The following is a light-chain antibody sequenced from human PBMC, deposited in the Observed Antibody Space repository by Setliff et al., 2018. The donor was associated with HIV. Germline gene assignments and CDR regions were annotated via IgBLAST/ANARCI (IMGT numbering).Light chain of an antibody. CDR1: SSNIGAGYD. J-gene: IGLJ1*01. Sequence: QSVLTQPPSVSGAPGQRVTITCTGSSSNIGAGYDVHWYQHLPGTAPKLLIFGNINRPSGVPDRFSGSKSGTSASLAITGLQAEDEADYYCSSYAGSNNYVFGTGTKVTVL. CDR3: SSYAGSNNYV. CDR2: GNI. V-gene: IGLV1-40*01.